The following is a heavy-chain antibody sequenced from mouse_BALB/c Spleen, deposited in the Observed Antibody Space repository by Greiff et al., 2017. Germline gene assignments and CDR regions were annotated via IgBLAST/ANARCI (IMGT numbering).Heavy chain of an antibody. V-gene: IGHV10-1*02. J-gene: IGHJ4*01. CDR3: VRHRSYGSSYYYAMDY. Sequence: EVQLVESGGGLVQPKGSLKLSCAASGFTFNTYAMNWVRQAPGKGLEWVARIRSKSNNYATYYADSVKDRFTISRDDSQSMLYLQMNNLKTEDTAMYYCVRHRSYGSSYYYAMDYWGQGTSVTVSS. D-gene: IGHD1-1*01. CDR1: GFTFNTYA. CDR2: IRSKSNNYAT.